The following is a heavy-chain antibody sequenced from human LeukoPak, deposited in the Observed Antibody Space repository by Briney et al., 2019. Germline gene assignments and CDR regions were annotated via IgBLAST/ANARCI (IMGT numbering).Heavy chain of an antibody. CDR3: ARARSSYGYGDAFDI. V-gene: IGHV3-20*04. Sequence: GGSLRPSCAASGFTFDDYGMSWVRQAPGKGLEWVSGINWNGGSTGYADSVKGRFTISRDNAKNSLYLQMNSLRAEDTALYYCARARSSYGYGDAFDIWGQGTMVTVSS. CDR1: GFTFDDYG. D-gene: IGHD5-18*01. J-gene: IGHJ3*02. CDR2: INWNGGST.